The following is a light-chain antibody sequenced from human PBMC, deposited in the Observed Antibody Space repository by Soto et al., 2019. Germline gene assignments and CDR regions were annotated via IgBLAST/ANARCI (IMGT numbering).Light chain of an antibody. CDR2: DES. CDR1: QDINKN. V-gene: IGKV1-33*01. J-gene: IGKJ5*01. Sequence: DIQMTQSPSSLSASVGDRVTITCQASQDINKNLIWYQQKPGKAPKLLIYDESDLETGVPSRFSGSGSGTGFTFTISSLQPEDFATYYCQQYESLPLTXGQGTRLEIK. CDR3: QQYESLPLT.